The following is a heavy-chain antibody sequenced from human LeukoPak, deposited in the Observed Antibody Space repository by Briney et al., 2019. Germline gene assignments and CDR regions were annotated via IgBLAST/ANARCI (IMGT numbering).Heavy chain of an antibody. CDR2: ISGSGGST. CDR1: GSPFSSYA. J-gene: IGHJ4*02. D-gene: IGHD2-2*01. V-gene: IGHV3-23*01. Sequence: GGSLRLSCAASGSPFSSYAMSWVGQPPGKGLEWGSAISGSGGSTYYADSVKGRFTIYKANFTNTLYLQFTSLSAEDTAEYYGSKKGDCSSTSCHIDFWGQGTVLRVSS. CDR3: SKKGDCSSTSCHIDF.